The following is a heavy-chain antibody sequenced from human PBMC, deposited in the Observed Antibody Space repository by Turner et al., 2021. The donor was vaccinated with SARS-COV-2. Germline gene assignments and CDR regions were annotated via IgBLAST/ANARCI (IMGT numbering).Heavy chain of an antibody. CDR3: ASRRGGSAAYNP. J-gene: IGHJ5*02. V-gene: IGHV4-39*01. CDR1: GGSINTSPYY. Sequence: QLQLQESGPGLVKPSETLSVTCTVSGGSINTSPYYWGWIRQPPGKGLEWIGNIYYSGSTYYNPSLKRRIIISIDTSKNQFSLQVTSVTAADTAIYYCASRRGGSAAYNPWGQGTLVTVSS. CDR2: IYYSGST. D-gene: IGHD6-13*01.